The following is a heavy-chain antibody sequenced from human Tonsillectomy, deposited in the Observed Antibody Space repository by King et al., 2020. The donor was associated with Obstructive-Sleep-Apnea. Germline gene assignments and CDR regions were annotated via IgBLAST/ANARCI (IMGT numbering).Heavy chain of an antibody. J-gene: IGHJ3*02. V-gene: IGHV4-59*01. D-gene: IGHD6-13*01. CDR1: GDSISSYY. CDR2: IYDSGSI. CDR3: ACPISSSWRDAFDI. Sequence: QLQESGPGLVKPSETLSLTCTVSGDSISSYYWSWIRQPPGKGLEWIGYIYDSGSINYNPSLKSRVTISVDTSKNQFSLKLRSVTAADTAVYYCACPISSSWRDAFDIWGQGTMVTVSS.